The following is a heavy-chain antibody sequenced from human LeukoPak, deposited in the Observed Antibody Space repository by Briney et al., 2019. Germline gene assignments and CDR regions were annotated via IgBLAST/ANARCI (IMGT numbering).Heavy chain of an antibody. CDR3: ARGDRDLYCSSTSCYPVL. Sequence: GRSLRLSCAASGLTFRNYGMHWVRQAPGKGLEWVAVIYYDGSNKYYADSVKGRFTISRDNSKNTLYLQMNSLRAEDTAVYYCARGDRDLYCSSTSCYPVLGGQGTLVTVSS. D-gene: IGHD2-2*01. V-gene: IGHV3-33*01. CDR1: GLTFRNYG. CDR2: IYYDGSNK. J-gene: IGHJ4*02.